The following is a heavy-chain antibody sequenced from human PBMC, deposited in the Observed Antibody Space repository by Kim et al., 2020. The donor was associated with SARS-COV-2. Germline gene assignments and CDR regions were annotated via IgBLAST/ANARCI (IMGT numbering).Heavy chain of an antibody. Sequence: SETLSLTCTVSGGSISSSSYYWGWIRQPPGKGLEWIGSIYYSGSTYYNPSLKSRVTISVDTSKNQFSLKLSSVTAADTAVYYCARDLGITFGGVIPRVW. CDR3: ARDLGITFGGVIPRV. J-gene: IGHJ6*01. CDR2: IYYSGST. CDR1: GGSISSSSYY. D-gene: IGHD3-16*02. V-gene: IGHV4-39*07.